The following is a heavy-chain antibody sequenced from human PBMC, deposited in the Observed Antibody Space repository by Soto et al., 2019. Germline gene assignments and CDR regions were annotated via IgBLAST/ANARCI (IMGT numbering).Heavy chain of an antibody. CDR2: ISYDGRNT. Sequence: QVQVVESGGGVVQPGGSLRLSCAASGFSFSNYGMHWVRQAPGKGLEWVALISYDGRNTYYGDSVEGRFTISRDNSKNTVDLQMNSLRVEDTAVYYCVNDGLDRVRARASDFHGVDVWGQGAKVTVSS. J-gene: IGHJ6*02. CDR3: VNDGLDRVRARASDFHGVDV. CDR1: GFSFSNYG. V-gene: IGHV3-30*18. D-gene: IGHD1-1*01.